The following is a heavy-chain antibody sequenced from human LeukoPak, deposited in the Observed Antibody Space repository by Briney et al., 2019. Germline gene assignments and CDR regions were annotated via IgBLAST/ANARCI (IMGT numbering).Heavy chain of an antibody. CDR2: IYSGGST. V-gene: IGHV3-66*01. Sequence: GGSLRLSCAASGFTVSSNYMSWVRQAPGKGLEWVSVIYSGGSTYYADSVKGRFTISRDNSRNTLYLQMNSLKTEDTAVYYCTTALRFLEWFGAFDIWGQGTMVTVSS. CDR1: GFTVSSNY. J-gene: IGHJ3*02. CDR3: TTALRFLEWFGAFDI. D-gene: IGHD3-3*01.